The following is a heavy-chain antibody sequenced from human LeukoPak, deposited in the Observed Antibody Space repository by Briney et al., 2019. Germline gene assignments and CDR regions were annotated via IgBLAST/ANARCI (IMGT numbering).Heavy chain of an antibody. Sequence: GGTLRLSCAPSVFTFSSYGMHWVRQAPRKGLERVAFIRYDGTNKYYADSVKRRFTISRDNSKNTLYLQMNSLKAEDTAVYYCAKPGYSYGLDYWGQGTLVTVSS. V-gene: IGHV3-30*02. CDR1: VFTFSSYG. CDR2: IRYDGTNK. J-gene: IGHJ4*02. CDR3: AKPGYSYGLDY. D-gene: IGHD5-18*01.